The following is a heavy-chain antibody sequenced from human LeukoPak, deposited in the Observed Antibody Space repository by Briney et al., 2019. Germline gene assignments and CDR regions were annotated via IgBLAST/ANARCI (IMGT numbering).Heavy chain of an antibody. CDR1: GGSISSGGYY. J-gene: IGHJ5*02. D-gene: IGHD3-22*01. V-gene: IGHV4-31*03. Sequence: PSETLSLTCTVSGGSISSGGYYWSWIRQHPGKGLEWSVYIYYSGSTYYNPSLKSRVTISVDTSKNQFSLKLSSVTAADTAVYYCARSQYYYDSSGYLDPWGQGTLVTVSS. CDR3: ARSQYYYDSSGYLDP. CDR2: IYYSGST.